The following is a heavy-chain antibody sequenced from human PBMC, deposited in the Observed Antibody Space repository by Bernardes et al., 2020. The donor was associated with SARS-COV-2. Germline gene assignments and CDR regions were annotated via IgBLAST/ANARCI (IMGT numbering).Heavy chain of an antibody. Sequence: SETLSLTCAVYGGSFSGYYWSWIRQPPGKGLEWIGEITHSGSTNYNPSLKSRVTISVDTSKNQFSLKLSSVTAAETAVYYCASWDIVVVTAAISGFDRWGEGTLVTVSS. V-gene: IGHV4-34*01. D-gene: IGHD2-2*01. CDR2: ITHSGST. CDR1: GGSFSGYY. CDR3: ASWDIVVVTAAISGFDR. J-gene: IGHJ5*02.